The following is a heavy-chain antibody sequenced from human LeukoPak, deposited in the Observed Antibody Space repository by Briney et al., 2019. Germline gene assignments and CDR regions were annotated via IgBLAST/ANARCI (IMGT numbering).Heavy chain of an antibody. V-gene: IGHV3-23*01. Sequence: GGSLRLSCAASGFNFNNYAMSWVRQAPGKGLEWVSAISGSRDATYYADSVKGRFTISRDNSKNTLYLQVNSLRAEDTAVYYCTNCARAGGYCYYDYWGQGTLVTVSS. CDR3: TNCARAGGYCYYDY. CDR2: ISGSRDAT. J-gene: IGHJ4*02. CDR1: GFNFNNYA. D-gene: IGHD2-21*02.